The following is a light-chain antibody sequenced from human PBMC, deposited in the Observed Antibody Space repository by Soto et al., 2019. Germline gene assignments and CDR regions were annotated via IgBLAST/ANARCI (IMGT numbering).Light chain of an antibody. CDR1: QSVSSY. CDR2: DAS. J-gene: IGKJ3*01. CDR3: QQRTNSPPFT. V-gene: IGKV3-11*01. Sequence: EIVLTQSPATLSLSPGERATLSCRASQSVSSYLAWYQQKPGQAPRLLIYDASNRATGIPARFSGSGSGTDFTLPISSLEPEDFALYYCQQRTNSPPFTFGPGTKVYIK.